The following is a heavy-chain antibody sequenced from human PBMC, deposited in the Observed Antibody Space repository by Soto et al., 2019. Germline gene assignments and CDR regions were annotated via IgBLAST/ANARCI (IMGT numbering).Heavy chain of an antibody. V-gene: IGHV1-69*02. CDR3: GISRYDSNFYYYGTDV. J-gene: IGHJ6*02. CDR2: TIPILGIT. CDR1: GGTFSSHT. D-gene: IGHD3-22*01. Sequence: QVQLVQSGAEVKKPGSSLKVSCKASGGTFSSHTISWVRLAPGQGLEWMGRTIPILGITNYAQNFQGRVTLTADKSTGTASMELSSLRSVDTAVYYCGISRYDSNFYYYGTDVCGQGTTVTVSS.